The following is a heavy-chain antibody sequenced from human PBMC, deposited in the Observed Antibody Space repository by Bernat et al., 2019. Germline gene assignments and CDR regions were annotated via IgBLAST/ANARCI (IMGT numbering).Heavy chain of an antibody. CDR3: ARDGIAVAGTGAFDI. Sequence: EVQLLESGGGLVQPGGSLRLSCAASGFTVSSNYMSWVRQAPGKGLEWVSVIYSGGSTYYADSVKGRFTISRDNSKNTLYLQMNSLRAEDTAVYYCARDGIAVAGTGAFDIWGQGTMVTVSS. D-gene: IGHD6-19*01. J-gene: IGHJ3*02. V-gene: IGHV3-66*01. CDR2: IYSGGST. CDR1: GFTVSSNY.